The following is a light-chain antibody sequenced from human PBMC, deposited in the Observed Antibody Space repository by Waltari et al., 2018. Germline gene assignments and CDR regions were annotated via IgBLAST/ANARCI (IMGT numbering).Light chain of an antibody. CDR2: DTS. Sequence: QAVVTQEPSLTVSPGGTVPLTCGSTPAAGTRGHYPYWFQQKPGQVPQTLIFDTSNKHSWTPARFSGSLLGGKAALTLSGAQPEDEAEYYCLLWYSGARWVFGGGTKLSVL. CDR3: LLWYSGARWV. CDR1: PAAGTRGHY. J-gene: IGLJ3*02. V-gene: IGLV7-46*01.